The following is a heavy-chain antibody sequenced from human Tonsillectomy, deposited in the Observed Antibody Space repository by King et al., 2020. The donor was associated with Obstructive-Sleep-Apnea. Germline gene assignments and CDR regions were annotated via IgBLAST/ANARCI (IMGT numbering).Heavy chain of an antibody. CDR3: ASGYYYVSERREAFDI. V-gene: IGHV4-31*03. Sequence: QLQESGPGLVKPSQTLSLTCTVSGGSISSSDYYWSWIRQHPGKGLEWIGNIYYSGTTYYNPSLKSRVSISLDTSKNQFSLKLTSVTAADTAVYYCASGYYYVSERREAFDIWGQGTMVTVSS. J-gene: IGHJ3*02. CDR2: IYYSGTT. D-gene: IGHD3-10*01. CDR1: GGSISSSDYY.